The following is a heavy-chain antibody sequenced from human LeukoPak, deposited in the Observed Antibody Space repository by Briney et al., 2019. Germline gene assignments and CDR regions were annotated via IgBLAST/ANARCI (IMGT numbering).Heavy chain of an antibody. V-gene: IGHV1-18*01. J-gene: IGHJ5*02. CDR2: INSYNGNT. Sequence: ASVKVSCKASGYTFTSYGISWVRQAPGQGLEWMGWINSYNGNTNYAQKLQGRVTMSTDTSTGTAYMELRSLRSDDTAVYYCARDRFTFGGVIVIPWYNWFDPWGQGTLVTVSS. CDR1: GYTFTSYG. CDR3: ARDRFTFGGVIVIPWYNWFDP. D-gene: IGHD3-16*02.